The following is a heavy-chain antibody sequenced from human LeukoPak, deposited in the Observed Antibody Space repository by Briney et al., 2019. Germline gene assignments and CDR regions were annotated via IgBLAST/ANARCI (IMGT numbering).Heavy chain of an antibody. Sequence: GGSLRLSCAASGFTFSSYGMHWVRQAPGKGLEWVAFIRYDGSNKYYADSVKGRFTISRDNSKNTLYLQMNSLRAEDTAVYYCAKDGGIFGVVIMGPFDYWGLGTLVTVSS. V-gene: IGHV3-30*02. CDR3: AKDGGIFGVVIMGPFDY. D-gene: IGHD3-3*01. J-gene: IGHJ4*02. CDR2: IRYDGSNK. CDR1: GFTFSSYG.